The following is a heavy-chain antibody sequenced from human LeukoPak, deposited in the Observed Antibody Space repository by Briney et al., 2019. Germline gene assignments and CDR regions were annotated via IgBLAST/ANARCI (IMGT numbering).Heavy chain of an antibody. CDR3: TTAKAVSAFDI. CDR1: GFSFNNAW. CDR2: VKTKSEGGTT. J-gene: IGHJ3*02. Sequence: GGSLRLSCAASGFSFNNAWMSWVRQAPGKGLEWVGRVKTKSEGGTTDYAEPVKGRFTISRDDSKNTVYLQMNSLKPEDTAVYYCTTAKAVSAFDIWGQGTLVTVSS. V-gene: IGHV3-15*01. D-gene: IGHD6-19*01.